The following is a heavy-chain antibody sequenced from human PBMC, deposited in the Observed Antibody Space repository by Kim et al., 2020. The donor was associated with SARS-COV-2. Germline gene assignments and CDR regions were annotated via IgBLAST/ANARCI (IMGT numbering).Heavy chain of an antibody. CDR3: LCCYIGRD. J-gene: IGHJ6*02. CDR2: ITEDGDKK. V-gene: IGHV3-7*03. Sequence: GGSLRLSCAASGFNFTKCWMSWVRQPPGKGLEWVADITEDGDKKFYVDSVKGRFTISGDNAKNSLYLQMNNLRTDDTAVYYCLCCYIGRDWGQGTTVAVS. CDR1: GFNFTKCW. D-gene: IGHD3-10*01.